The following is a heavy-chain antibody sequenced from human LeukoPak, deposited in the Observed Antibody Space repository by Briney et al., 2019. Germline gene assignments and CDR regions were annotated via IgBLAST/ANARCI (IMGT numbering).Heavy chain of an antibody. CDR1: GGSISSGGYY. J-gene: IGHJ6*02. D-gene: IGHD6-19*01. Sequence: SETLSLTCTVSGGSISSGGYYWSWIRQHPGKGLEWIGYIYYSGSTYYNPSLKSRVTISVDTSKNQFSLKLSSATAADTAVYYCARVSANGWPYYYYGMDVWGQGTTVTVSS. CDR2: IYYSGST. CDR3: ARVSANGWPYYYYGMDV. V-gene: IGHV4-31*03.